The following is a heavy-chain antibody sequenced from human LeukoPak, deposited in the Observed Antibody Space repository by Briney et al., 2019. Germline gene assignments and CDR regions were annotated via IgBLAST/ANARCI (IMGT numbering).Heavy chain of an antibody. V-gene: IGHV3-23*01. J-gene: IGHJ4*02. CDR3: AKQQLVPTSLY. D-gene: IGHD6-13*01. Sequence: GGSLRLSCAASGFTFSSYAMSWVRQAPGKGLEWVSAISGSGGSTYCADSVKGRFTISRDNSKNTLYLQMNSMRAEDTAVYYCAKQQLVPTSLYWGQGTLVTVSS. CDR1: GFTFSSYA. CDR2: ISGSGGST.